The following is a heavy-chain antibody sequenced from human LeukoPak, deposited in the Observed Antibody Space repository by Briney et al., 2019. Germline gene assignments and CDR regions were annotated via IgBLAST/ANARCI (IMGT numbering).Heavy chain of an antibody. CDR1: GFTFSSYG. J-gene: IGHJ4*02. CDR3: AKDLQLGGFDY. CDR2: ISYDGSNK. Sequence: GGSLRLSCAASGFTFSSYGMHWVRQAPGKGLEWVAVISYDGSNKYYADSVKGRFTISRDNSKNTLYLQMNSLRAEDTAVYYRAKDLQLGGFDYWGQGTLVTVSS. D-gene: IGHD3-10*01. V-gene: IGHV3-30*18.